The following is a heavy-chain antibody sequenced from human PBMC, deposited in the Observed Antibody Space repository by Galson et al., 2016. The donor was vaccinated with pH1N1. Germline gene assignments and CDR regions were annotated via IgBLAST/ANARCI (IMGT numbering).Heavy chain of an antibody. J-gene: IGHJ4*01. CDR1: GFTFSNFA. V-gene: IGHV3-23*01. CDR3: AKFDWSTMVTPGYFDS. D-gene: IGHD4-23*01. CDR2: VSGGGDNT. Sequence: PRLSCAASGFTFSNFAMSWVRQAPGRGLKWVSDVSGGGDNTYYADSVKGRFTISRDNSKNILYLHMNSLSPEDTGIFYCAKFDWSTMVTPGYFDSWGHGTLVTVSS.